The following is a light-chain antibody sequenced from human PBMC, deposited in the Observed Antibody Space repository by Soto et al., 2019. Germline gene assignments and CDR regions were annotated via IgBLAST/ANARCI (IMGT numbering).Light chain of an antibody. CDR2: DAS. CDR1: QSVSQN. CDR3: QQYDNWPLYI. J-gene: IGKJ2*01. V-gene: IGKV3-15*01. Sequence: EIVLTQSPATLSVSPGERATLSCRASQSVSQNLAWFQQKPGQAPRLLVYDASARAPGIPARFRGSGSGTEFTLTISSLQSEDFAVYFCQQYDNWPLYIFGQGTKLEIK.